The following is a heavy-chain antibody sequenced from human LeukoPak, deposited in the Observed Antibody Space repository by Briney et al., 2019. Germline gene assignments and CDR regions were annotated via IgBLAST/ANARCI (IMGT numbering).Heavy chain of an antibody. CDR3: ARRLCSGGSGSSFDY. V-gene: IGHV3-23*01. D-gene: IGHD2-15*01. CDR1: GFSFSSYL. Sequence: GGSLRLSCAASGFSFSSYLMSWVRQAPGKGLEWVSTISGNGGGTYYADSVKGRFTISRDNSKNTLYLQMNSLRAEDRALYYCARRLCSGGSGSSFDYWGQGTLVTVSS. CDR2: ISGNGGGT. J-gene: IGHJ4*02.